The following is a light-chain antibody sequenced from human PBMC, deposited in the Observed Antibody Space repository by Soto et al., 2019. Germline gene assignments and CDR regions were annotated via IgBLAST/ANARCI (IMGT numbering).Light chain of an antibody. J-gene: IGKJ5*01. V-gene: IGKV3-11*01. CDR1: QSVSSY. CDR3: QQRSNWPT. Sequence: EIVLTQSPATLSLSPGERATLSCRASQSVSSYLAWYQQKPGQAPRLLIYDTSNRATGIPTRFSGSGSGTDFTLIISSLEPEDFAVYYCQQRSNWPTFGQGTRLEI. CDR2: DTS.